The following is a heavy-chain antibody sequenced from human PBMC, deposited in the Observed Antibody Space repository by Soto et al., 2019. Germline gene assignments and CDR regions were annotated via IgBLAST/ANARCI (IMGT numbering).Heavy chain of an antibody. CDR1: GDVSSNSAA. CDR3: AREVYYDSSGYYPHYDY. J-gene: IGHJ4*02. V-gene: IGHV6-1*01. D-gene: IGHD3-22*01. CDR2: TYYRSKWYN. Sequence: QSQTLSLTCAISGDVSSNSAAWNWIRQSPSRGLEWLGRTYYRSKWYNDYAVSVKSRITINPDTSKNQFSLQLNSVTPEDTAVYYCAREVYYDSSGYYPHYDYWGQGTLVTVSS.